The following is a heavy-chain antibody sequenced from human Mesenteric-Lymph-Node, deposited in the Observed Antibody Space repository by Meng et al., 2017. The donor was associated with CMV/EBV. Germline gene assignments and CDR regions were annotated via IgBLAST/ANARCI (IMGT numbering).Heavy chain of an antibody. CDR3: ARDAVRYGMDV. CDR2: ITTSGTYV. Sequence: LSLTCAASQFRFSDYSMVWVRQAPGKGLEWVASITTSGTYVYYANSVKGRFTISRDNAKNSLYLQMNSLRAEDTALYYCARDAVRYGMDVWGQGTTVTVSS. CDR1: QFRFSDYS. V-gene: IGHV3-21*04. J-gene: IGHJ6*02.